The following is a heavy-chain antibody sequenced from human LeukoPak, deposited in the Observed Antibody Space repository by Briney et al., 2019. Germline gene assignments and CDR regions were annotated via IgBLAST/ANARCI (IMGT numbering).Heavy chain of an antibody. V-gene: IGHV3-23*01. Sequence: PGGSLRLSCAASGFTFSSYAMSWVRQAPGKGLEWVSDISGSGGSTYYADSVKGRFTISRDNSKNTLYLQMNSLRAEDTAVYYCAKKGFQLPYYFDYWGQGTLVTVSS. CDR2: ISGSGGST. J-gene: IGHJ4*02. CDR3: AKKGFQLPYYFDY. D-gene: IGHD2-2*01. CDR1: GFTFSSYA.